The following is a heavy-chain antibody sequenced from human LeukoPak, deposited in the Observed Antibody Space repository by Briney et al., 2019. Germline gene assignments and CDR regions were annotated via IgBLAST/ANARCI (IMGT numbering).Heavy chain of an antibody. V-gene: IGHV4-59*01. CDR2: IYYSGST. CDR3: ARGGGTGAFDI. D-gene: IGHD2-15*01. J-gene: IGHJ3*02. CDR1: GGSISSYY. Sequence: SETLSLTCTVSGGSISSYYWSWIRQPPGEGLEWIGYIYYSGSTNYNPSLKSRVTISVDTSKNQFSLKLSSVTAADTAVYYCARGGGTGAFDIWGQGTMVTVSS.